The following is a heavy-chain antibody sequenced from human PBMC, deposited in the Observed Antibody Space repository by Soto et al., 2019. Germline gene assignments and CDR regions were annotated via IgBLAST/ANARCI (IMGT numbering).Heavy chain of an antibody. Sequence: SETLSLTCTVSGGSISSGGYYWSWIRQHPGKGLEWIGYIYYSGSTYYNPSLKSRVTISVDTSKNQFSLKLSSVTAADTAVYYCARAQNFGVVIKYYYYGMDVWGQGTTVTVSS. J-gene: IGHJ6*02. V-gene: IGHV4-31*03. CDR3: ARAQNFGVVIKYYYYGMDV. CDR2: IYYSGST. CDR1: GGSISSGGYY. D-gene: IGHD3-3*01.